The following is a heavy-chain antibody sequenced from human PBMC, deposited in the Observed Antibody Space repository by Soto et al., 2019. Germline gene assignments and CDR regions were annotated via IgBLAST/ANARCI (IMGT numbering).Heavy chain of an antibody. CDR2: INPSSGTI. J-gene: IGHJ4*02. V-gene: IGHV1-46*03. Sequence: XQSGAEVKKPGASVKVSCKASGYTFTRHYMHWVRQAPGQGLEWMGIINPSSGTISHAQKFQGRVTMTRDTSTRSVYMELSSLKSEDKAVYYCTRGLERYYFDYWGQGTLVTVSS. D-gene: IGHD3-3*01. CDR3: TRGLERYYFDY. CDR1: GYTFTRHY.